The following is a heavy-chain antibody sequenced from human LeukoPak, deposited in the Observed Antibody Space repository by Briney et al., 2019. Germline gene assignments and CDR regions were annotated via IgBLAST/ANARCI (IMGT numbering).Heavy chain of an antibody. J-gene: IGHJ4*02. Sequence: GSLRLSCAASGFTFSSYAMHWVRQAPGKGLEWVAVISYDGSNKYYADSVKGRFTISRDNSKNTLYLQMNSLRAEDTAVYYCARDRDPSIVVVPAALGYWGQGTLVTVSS. CDR3: ARDRDPSIVVVPAALGY. CDR2: ISYDGSNK. D-gene: IGHD2-2*01. CDR1: GFTFSSYA. V-gene: IGHV3-30-3*01.